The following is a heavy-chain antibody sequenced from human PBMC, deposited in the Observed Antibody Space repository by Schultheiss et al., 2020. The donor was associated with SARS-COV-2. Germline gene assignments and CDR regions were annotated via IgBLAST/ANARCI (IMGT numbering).Heavy chain of an antibody. CDR1: GGTFSNYA. D-gene: IGHD4-11*01. CDR2: IIPIFGET. Sequence: SVKVSCRASGGTFSNYAVSWVRQAPGQGVEWMGGIIPIFGETNFAQKFQGRVTFTADESATVAYMELSSLRSEDTAVYYCARDGAYGNYVGYFDYWGQGTLVTVSS. CDR3: ARDGAYGNYVGYFDY. J-gene: IGHJ4*02. V-gene: IGHV1-69*13.